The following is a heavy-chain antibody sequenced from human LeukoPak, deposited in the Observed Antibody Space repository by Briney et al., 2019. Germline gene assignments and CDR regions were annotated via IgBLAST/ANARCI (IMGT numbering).Heavy chain of an antibody. CDR2: IKQDGSEK. CDR3: ARGPSIAARYDAFDI. V-gene: IGHV3-7*02. Sequence: GGSLRLSCAASGFTFSSYWMSCVRQAPGKGLEWVANIKQDGSEKDCVDSVKGRFTISRDNAKNSLYLQVISLRAEDTAVYYCARGPSIAARYDAFDIWGQGTMVTVSS. CDR1: GFTFSSYW. J-gene: IGHJ3*02. D-gene: IGHD6-6*01.